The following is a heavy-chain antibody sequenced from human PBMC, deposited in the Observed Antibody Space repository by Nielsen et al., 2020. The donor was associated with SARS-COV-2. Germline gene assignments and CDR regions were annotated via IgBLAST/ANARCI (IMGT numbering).Heavy chain of an antibody. D-gene: IGHD3-10*01. CDR1: GGSISSYY. Sequence: ETLSLTCTVSGGSISSYYWSWIRQPPGKGLEWIGYIYYSGSTNYNPSLKSRVTISVDTSKNQFSLKLSSVTAADTAVYYCARGSAVWGYYGSGSYSTYFDYWGQGTLVTVSS. CDR2: IYYSGST. CDR3: ARGSAVWGYYGSGSYSTYFDY. V-gene: IGHV4-59*01. J-gene: IGHJ4*02.